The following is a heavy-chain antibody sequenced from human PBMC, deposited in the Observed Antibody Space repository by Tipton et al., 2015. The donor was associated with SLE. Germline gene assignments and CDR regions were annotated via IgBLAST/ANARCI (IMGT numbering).Heavy chain of an antibody. V-gene: IGHV4-39*07. D-gene: IGHD3-3*01. CDR2: IYYSGST. J-gene: IGHJ4*02. Sequence: TLSLTCTVSGGSISSNSYYWGWIRQPPGKGLEWIGSIYYSGSTYYNPSLKSRVTISVDTSKNQFSLKLSSVTAADTAVYYCARVDFWSGYYSFDYWGQGTLVTVSS. CDR1: GGSISSNSYY. CDR3: ARVDFWSGYYSFDY.